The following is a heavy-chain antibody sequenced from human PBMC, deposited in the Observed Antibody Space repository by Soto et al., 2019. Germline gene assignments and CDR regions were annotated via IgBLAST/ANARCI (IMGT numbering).Heavy chain of an antibody. CDR1: GYTFTSYA. D-gene: IGHD2-21*02. CDR2: INAGNGNT. V-gene: IGHV1-3*01. J-gene: IGHJ4*02. Sequence: ASVKVSCKASGYTFTSYAMHWVRQAPGQRLEWMGWINAGNGNTKYSQKFQGRVTITRDTSASTAYLQWNSLEASDTAMYYCARIRKNCGGDCYALEYWGPGTLVTASS. CDR3: ARIRKNCGGDCYALEY.